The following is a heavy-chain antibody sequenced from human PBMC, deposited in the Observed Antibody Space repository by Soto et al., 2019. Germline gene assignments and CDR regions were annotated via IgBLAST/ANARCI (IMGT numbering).Heavy chain of an antibody. Sequence: SETLSLSCTVSGGSIYSSGYYWVWIRQPPGRGLEWIGNIDYNGVTYSNPSLKSRVTISRDTSKNQFSLKLTSVTAADTALYYCGKVLVGATGHTDSDSWGPGTLVTVSS. CDR1: GGSIYSSGYY. V-gene: IGHV4-39*01. CDR3: GKVLVGATGHTDSDS. CDR2: IDYNGVT. D-gene: IGHD2-15*01. J-gene: IGHJ4*02.